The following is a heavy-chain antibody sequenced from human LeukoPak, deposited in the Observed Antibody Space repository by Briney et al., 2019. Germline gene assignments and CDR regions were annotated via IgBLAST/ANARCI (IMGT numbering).Heavy chain of an antibody. V-gene: IGHV3-48*04. CDR1: GFTFSYYS. D-gene: IGHD5-18*01. J-gene: IGHJ4*02. CDR3: AKGMDTAMVNDFDY. CDR2: ISSSGTTI. Sequence: GGSLRLSCAASGFTFSYYSMNWVRQAPGKGLEWVSYISSSGTTIYYADSVKGRFTISRDNAKNSLYLQMNSLRAEDTALHYCAKGMDTAMVNDFDYWGQGTLVTVSS.